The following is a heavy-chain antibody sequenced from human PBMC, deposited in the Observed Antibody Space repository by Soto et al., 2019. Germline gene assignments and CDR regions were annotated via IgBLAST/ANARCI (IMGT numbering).Heavy chain of an antibody. Sequence: ASVKVSCKASGYTFTSYDINWVRRATGQGLEWMGWMNPNSGNTGYAQKFQGRVTMTRNTSISTAYMELSSLRSEDTAVYYCARLTSKRQRITIFGVVPGFYYYYYYMDVWGKGTTVTVSS. CDR2: MNPNSGNT. V-gene: IGHV1-8*01. J-gene: IGHJ6*03. D-gene: IGHD3-3*01. CDR3: ARLTSKRQRITIFGVVPGFYYYYYYMDV. CDR1: GYTFTSYD.